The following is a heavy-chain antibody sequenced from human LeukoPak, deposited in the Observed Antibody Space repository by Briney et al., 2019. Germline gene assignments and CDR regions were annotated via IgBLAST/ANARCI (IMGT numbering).Heavy chain of an antibody. Sequence: GGSLRLSCAASGFTFSSAWMHWVRQAPGTGLVWVSRITDDATTTYADSVKGRFTISRDNAKNILYLQMNSLRAEDTAVYYCVRDRVGPDYWGQGTLVTVSS. CDR1: GFTFSSAW. D-gene: IGHD1-26*01. J-gene: IGHJ4*02. CDR2: ITDDATT. V-gene: IGHV3-74*03. CDR3: VRDRVGPDY.